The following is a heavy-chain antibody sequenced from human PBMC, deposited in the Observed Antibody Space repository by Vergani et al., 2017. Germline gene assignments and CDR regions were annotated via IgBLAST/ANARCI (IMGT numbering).Heavy chain of an antibody. Sequence: EVQLLESGGGLVQPGGSLRLSCAASGFTFSSYAMSWVRQAPGKGLEWVSAISGSGGSTYYADSVKGRFTISRDNAKNSLYLQMNSLRAEDTAVYYCARVEEAVPYYYYGMDVWGQGTTVTVSS. V-gene: IGHV3-23*01. CDR3: ARVEEAVPYYYYGMDV. CDR1: GFTFSSYA. J-gene: IGHJ6*02. D-gene: IGHD6-25*01. CDR2: ISGSGGST.